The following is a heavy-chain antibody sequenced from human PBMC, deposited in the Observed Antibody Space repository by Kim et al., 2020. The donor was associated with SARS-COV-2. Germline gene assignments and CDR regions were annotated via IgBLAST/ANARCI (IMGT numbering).Heavy chain of an antibody. D-gene: IGHD3-10*01. J-gene: IGHJ6*01. Sequence: GGSLRLSCAASGFTFDDYAMHWVRQAPGKGLEWVSGISWNSGSIGYADSVKGRFTISRDNAKNSLYLQMNSLRAEDTALYYCAKDILRITMVRGVPYYYG. CDR2: ISWNSGSI. CDR1: GFTFDDYA. CDR3: AKDILRITMVRGVPYYYG. V-gene: IGHV3-9*01.